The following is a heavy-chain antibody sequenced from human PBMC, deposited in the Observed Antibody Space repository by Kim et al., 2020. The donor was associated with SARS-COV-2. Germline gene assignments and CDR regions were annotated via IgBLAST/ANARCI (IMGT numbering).Heavy chain of an antibody. V-gene: IGHV4-39*02. Sequence: SETLSLTCTVSGGSIGSTSHYWVWIRQPPGKGPEWIGSVYYSGSTSYNPSLKSRVAISVDTSKNQFSLKLSSVTAADTALYYCAREGGSGSYSTLNWFDPWGPGTLVTVSS. CDR1: GGSIGSTSHY. CDR2: VYYSGST. J-gene: IGHJ5*02. D-gene: IGHD3-10*01. CDR3: AREGGSGSYSTLNWFDP.